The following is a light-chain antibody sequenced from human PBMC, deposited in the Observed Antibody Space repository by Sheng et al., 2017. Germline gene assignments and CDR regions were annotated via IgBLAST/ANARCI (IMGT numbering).Light chain of an antibody. CDR2: DVS. Sequence: QSALTQPRSVSGSPGQSVTISCTGTNNDVGAYNYVSWYQFHPGRAPKVIIYDVSGRPSGVPDRFSGSKSGNTASGLQPEDETDYYCCSYAGRSSYVFGTGTKVTVL. CDR1: NNDVGAYNY. J-gene: IGLJ1*01. CDR3: CSYAGRSSYV. V-gene: IGLV2-11*01.